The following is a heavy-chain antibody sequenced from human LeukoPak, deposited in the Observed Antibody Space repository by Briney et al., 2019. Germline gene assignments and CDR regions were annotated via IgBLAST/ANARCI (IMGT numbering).Heavy chain of an antibody. CDR3: ARGFGGYYYGMDV. CDR2: IYSGGST. J-gene: IGHJ6*02. V-gene: IGHV3-53*01. D-gene: IGHD3-10*01. Sequence: PGGSLKLSCAASGFIVSSNCMNWVRQAPGKGLEWVSVIYSGGSTYYADSVKGRFTISRDNSKNTLYLQMNSLRAEDTAVYYCARGFGGYYYGMDVWGQGTTVTVSS. CDR1: GFIVSSNC.